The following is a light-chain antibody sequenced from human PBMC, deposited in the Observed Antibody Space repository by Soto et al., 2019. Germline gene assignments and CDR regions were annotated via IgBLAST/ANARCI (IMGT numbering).Light chain of an antibody. CDR3: GSHTSGSTRV. CDR1: SSVVGGYDY. Sequence: QSALTQPASVSGSPGQSIAISCTGTSSVVGGYDYVSWYQQQPDKAPKLTIYEVTKRPSGVSNRFSGSKSGNTASLTISGLQAEDEADYYCGSHTSGSTRVFGTGTKVTVL. CDR2: EVT. J-gene: IGLJ1*01. V-gene: IGLV2-14*01.